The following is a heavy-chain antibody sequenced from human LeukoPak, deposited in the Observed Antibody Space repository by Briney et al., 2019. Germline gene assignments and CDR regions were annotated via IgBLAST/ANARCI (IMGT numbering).Heavy chain of an antibody. J-gene: IGHJ4*02. CDR3: TSCSSISCYTFDFDY. D-gene: IGHD2-2*02. V-gene: IGHV3-49*04. CDR2: IRSKAYGGTT. Sequence: GGSLRLSCTASGFTFGDYAMSWVRQAPGKGLEWVGFIRSKAYGGTTEYAPSVKGRSTISRDDFKSIAYLQMNSLKTEDTAVYYCTSCSSISCYTFDFDYWGQGTLVTVSS. CDR1: GFTFGDYA.